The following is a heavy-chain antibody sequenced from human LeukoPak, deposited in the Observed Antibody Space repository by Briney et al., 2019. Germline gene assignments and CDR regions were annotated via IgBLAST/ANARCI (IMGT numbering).Heavy chain of an antibody. V-gene: IGHV4-4*07. J-gene: IGHJ5*02. D-gene: IGHD5-24*01. Sequence: SETLSLTCTVSGGSISSYYWSWIRQPAGKGLEWIGRIYTSGSTNYNPSLKSRVTMSVDTSKNQFSLKLSSVIAADTAVYYCARDKMATITRGRVARWFDPWGQGTLVTASS. CDR1: GGSISSYY. CDR2: IYTSGST. CDR3: ARDKMATITRGRVARWFDP.